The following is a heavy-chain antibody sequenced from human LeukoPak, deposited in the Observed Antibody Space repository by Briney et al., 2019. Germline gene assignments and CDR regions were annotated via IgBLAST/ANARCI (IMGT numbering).Heavy chain of an antibody. CDR3: ARGYSGYYFYYGMDV. CDR1: GYTFTTYG. V-gene: IGHV5-51*01. D-gene: IGHD5-12*01. Sequence: GESLKISCKGSGYTFTTYGIGWVRQMPGKGLEWMGFIYPGDSDTRYSPSFQGQVTISADKSISTAYLQWSSLKASDTAMYYRARGYSGYYFYYGMDVWGQGTTVIVSS. CDR2: IYPGDSDT. J-gene: IGHJ6*02.